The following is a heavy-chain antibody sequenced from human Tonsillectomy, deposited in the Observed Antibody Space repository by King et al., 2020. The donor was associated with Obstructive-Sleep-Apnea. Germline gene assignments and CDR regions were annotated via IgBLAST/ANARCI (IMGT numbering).Heavy chain of an antibody. V-gene: IGHV4-31*03. CDR2: IYYSGST. D-gene: IGHD3-22*01. Sequence: QLQESGPGLVKPSQTLSLTCTVSVGSISSGGYYWSWIRQHPGKGLEWIGYIYYSGSTSYNPSLKSRVTISVDTSKNQFSLKLSSVTAADTAVYYCAREGGYYDSVGYWGQGTLVTVSS. CDR1: VGSISSGGYY. J-gene: IGHJ4*02. CDR3: AREGGYYDSVGY.